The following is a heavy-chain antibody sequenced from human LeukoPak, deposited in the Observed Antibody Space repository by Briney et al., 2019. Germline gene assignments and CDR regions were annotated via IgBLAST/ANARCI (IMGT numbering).Heavy chain of an antibody. CDR3: ATKRVLRFLEWLETHNWFDP. J-gene: IGHJ5*02. CDR1: GYTLTEIS. Sequence: ASVKVSCKVSGYTLTEISMHWVRQAPGKGLEWMGGFDPEDGETIYAQKFQGRVTMTEDTSTDTAYMELSSLRSEDTAVYYCATKRVLRFLEWLETHNWFDPWGQGTLVTVSS. CDR2: FDPEDGET. D-gene: IGHD3-3*01. V-gene: IGHV1-24*01.